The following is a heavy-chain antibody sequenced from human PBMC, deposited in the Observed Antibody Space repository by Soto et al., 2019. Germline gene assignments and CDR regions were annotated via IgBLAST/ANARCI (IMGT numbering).Heavy chain of an antibody. Sequence: QVQLVQSGAEVKKPGSSVKVSCKASGGTFSSYAISWVRQAPGQGLAWMGGIRPIFGTANYTQKFQGRVTITADESTSTAYMELSSLRSEDTAVYYCARGSRIAAAGTSWFDPWGQGTLVTVSS. CDR1: GGTFSSYA. V-gene: IGHV1-69*01. CDR3: ARGSRIAAAGTSWFDP. D-gene: IGHD6-13*01. CDR2: IRPIFGTA. J-gene: IGHJ5*02.